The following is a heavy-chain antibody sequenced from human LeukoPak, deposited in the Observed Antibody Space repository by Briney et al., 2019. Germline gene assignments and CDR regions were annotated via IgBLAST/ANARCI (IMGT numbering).Heavy chain of an antibody. CDR2: IYHSGST. Sequence: SETLSLTCTVSGGSISSYYWGWIRQPPGKGLEWIGSIYHSGSTYYNPSLKSRVTISVDTSKNQFSLKLSSVAATDTAVYYCARGGDTALYYFDYWGQGTLVTVSS. J-gene: IGHJ4*02. D-gene: IGHD5-18*01. V-gene: IGHV4-39*07. CDR1: GGSISSYY. CDR3: ARGGDTALYYFDY.